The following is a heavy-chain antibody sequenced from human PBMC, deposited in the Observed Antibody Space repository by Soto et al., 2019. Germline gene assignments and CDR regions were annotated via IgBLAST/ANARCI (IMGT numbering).Heavy chain of an antibody. Sequence: QVQLQQWGAGLLKPSETLSLTCAVYGGSFSGYYWSWIRQTPGKGLEWIGEINDSGSTNYNPSLKSRVTILVDTPKNQFSLKLSSVTAADAAVYYCARGFLLWFGELSRRGGYYYYMDVWGKGTTVTVSS. CDR1: GGSFSGYY. CDR3: ARGFLLWFGELSRRGGYYYYMDV. D-gene: IGHD3-10*01. CDR2: INDSGST. J-gene: IGHJ6*03. V-gene: IGHV4-34*01.